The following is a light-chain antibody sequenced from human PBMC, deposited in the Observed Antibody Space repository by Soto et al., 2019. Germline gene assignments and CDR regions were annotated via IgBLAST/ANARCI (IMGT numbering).Light chain of an antibody. CDR3: QQYNNWPPYT. CDR2: GAS. Sequence: EIVLTQSPGTLSLSPGERATLSCRASQSVSSSYLAWYQQKPGQAPRLLIYGASGRATGIPARFSGSGSGTEFTLTISSLQSEDFAVYYCQQYNNWPPYTFGQGTKLEIK. CDR1: QSVSSSY. J-gene: IGKJ2*01. V-gene: IGKV3D-15*01.